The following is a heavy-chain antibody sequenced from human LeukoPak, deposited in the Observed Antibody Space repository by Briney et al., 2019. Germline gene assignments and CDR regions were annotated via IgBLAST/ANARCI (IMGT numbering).Heavy chain of an antibody. CDR1: GGSISSGGYY. D-gene: IGHD3-3*01. J-gene: IGHJ5*02. CDR2: IYYSGST. Sequence: TSETLSLTCTVSGGSISSGGYYWSWIRQHPGKGLEWIGYIYYSGSTYYNPSLKSRVTISVDTSKNQFSLKLSSVTAADTAVYYCARAYYGDFWSGAKMGAWFDPWGQGTLVTVSS. V-gene: IGHV4-31*03. CDR3: ARAYYGDFWSGAKMGAWFDP.